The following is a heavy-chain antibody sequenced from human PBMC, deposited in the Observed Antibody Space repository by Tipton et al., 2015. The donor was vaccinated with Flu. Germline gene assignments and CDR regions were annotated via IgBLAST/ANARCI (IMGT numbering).Heavy chain of an antibody. D-gene: IGHD6-13*01. CDR1: GFTFSSYA. CDR3: AREEGQLGADH. V-gene: IGHV3-30*01. CDR2: ISYDGSNK. J-gene: IGHJ4*02. Sequence: QLVQSGGGVVQPGRSLRLSCAASGFTFSSYAMHWVRQAPGKGLEWVAVISYDGSNKYYADSVEGRFTISRDNSKNTLYLQMNSLRAEDTAAYYCAREEGQLGADHWGQGTLVTVSS.